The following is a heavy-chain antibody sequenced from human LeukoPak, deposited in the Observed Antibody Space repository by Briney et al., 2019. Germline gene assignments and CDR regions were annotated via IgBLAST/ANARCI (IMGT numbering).Heavy chain of an antibody. CDR3: ARGPKVGTGYYVRTNARPTNWFDP. V-gene: IGHV4-61*02. D-gene: IGHD3/OR15-3a*01. CDR1: GGSISSGSYY. J-gene: IGHJ5*02. CDR2: IYTSGST. Sequence: PSQTLSLTCTVSGGSISSGSYYWSWIRQPAGKGLEWIGRIYTSGSTNYNPSLKSRVTISVDTSKNQFSLKLSSVTAADTAVYYCARGPKVGTGYYVRTNARPTNWFDPWGQGTLVTVSS.